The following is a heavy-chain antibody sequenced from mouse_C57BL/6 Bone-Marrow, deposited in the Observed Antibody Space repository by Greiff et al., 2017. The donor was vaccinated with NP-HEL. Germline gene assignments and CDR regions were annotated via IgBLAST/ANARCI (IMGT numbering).Heavy chain of an antibody. V-gene: IGHV3-6*01. J-gene: IGHJ4*01. CDR1: GYSITSGYY. CDR2: ISYDGSN. Sequence: EVQLQESGPGLVKPSQSLSLTCSFTGYSITSGYYWNWIRQFPGNKLEWMGYISYDGSNKYNPSLKNRISITRDTSKNQFFLKLNSVTTEDTATYYCAREEYYGSSYAMDYWGQGTSVTVSS. D-gene: IGHD1-1*01. CDR3: AREEYYGSSYAMDY.